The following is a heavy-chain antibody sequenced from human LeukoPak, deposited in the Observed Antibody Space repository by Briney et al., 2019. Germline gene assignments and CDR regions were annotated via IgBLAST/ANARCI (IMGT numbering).Heavy chain of an antibody. CDR1: GFTFSSYS. CDR3: ARSLYSSSWFGPYYFDY. D-gene: IGHD6-13*01. CDR2: ISSSSSYI. V-gene: IGHV3-21*01. Sequence: GGSLRLSCAASGFTFSSYSMNWVCQAPGKGLEWVSSISSSSSYIYYADSVKGRFTISRDNAKNSLYLQMNSLRAEDTAVYYCARSLYSSSWFGPYYFDYWGQGTLVTVSS. J-gene: IGHJ4*02.